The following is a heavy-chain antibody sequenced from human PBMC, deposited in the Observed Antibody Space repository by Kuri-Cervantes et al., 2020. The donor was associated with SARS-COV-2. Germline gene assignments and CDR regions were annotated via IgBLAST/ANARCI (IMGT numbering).Heavy chain of an antibody. V-gene: IGHV4-30-2*01. D-gene: IGHD3-10*01. CDR1: GGSITSGGYY. J-gene: IGHJ4*02. CDR3: ARALTGEVDDY. CDR2: IYRSGST. Sequence: SETLSLTCTVSGGSITSGGYYWSWIRQPPGKGLKWIGYIYRSGSTYYNPSLKSRVTISVDRSKNQFSLKLSSVTAADTAVYYCARALTGEVDDYWGQGTLVTVSS.